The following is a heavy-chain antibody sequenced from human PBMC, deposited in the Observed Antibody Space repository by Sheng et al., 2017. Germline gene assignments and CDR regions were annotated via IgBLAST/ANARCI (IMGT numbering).Heavy chain of an antibody. D-gene: IGHD3-10*01. Sequence: EVQLVETGGGLIQPGGSLRLSCAASGFTVSSNYMSWVRQAPGKGLEWVSVIYSGGSTYYADSVKGRFTISRDNSKNTLYLQMNSLRAEDTAVYYCARELLWFGERTFTFDYWGQGTLVT. CDR1: GFTVSSNY. V-gene: IGHV3-53*02. J-gene: IGHJ4*02. CDR2: IYSGGST. CDR3: ARELLWFGERTFTFDY.